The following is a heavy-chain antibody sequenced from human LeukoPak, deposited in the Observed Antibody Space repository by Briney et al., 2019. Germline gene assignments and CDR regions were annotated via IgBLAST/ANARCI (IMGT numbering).Heavy chain of an antibody. CDR3: ATRLSIAARPDYFDY. Sequence: SVKVSCKASGGTFSSYAISWVRQAPGQGLEWMEGIIPIFGTANYAQKFQGRVTITADESTSTAYMELSSLRSEDTAVYYCATRLSIAARPDYFDYWGQGTLVTVSS. V-gene: IGHV1-69*13. CDR1: GGTFSSYA. D-gene: IGHD6-6*01. J-gene: IGHJ4*02. CDR2: IIPIFGTA.